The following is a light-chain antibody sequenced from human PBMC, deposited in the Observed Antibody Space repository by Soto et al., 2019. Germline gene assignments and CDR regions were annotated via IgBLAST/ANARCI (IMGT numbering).Light chain of an antibody. Sequence: EIVLTQSPATLSLSPGERGTLSCRASQSVSGFLAWYQQKPGQAPRLPIYDGSNRATGIPARFSGSGSGADFTLTISSLEPEDFAVYYCQQRSNWPLTFGGGTKVDIK. V-gene: IGKV3-11*01. CDR2: DGS. CDR3: QQRSNWPLT. CDR1: QSVSGF. J-gene: IGKJ4*01.